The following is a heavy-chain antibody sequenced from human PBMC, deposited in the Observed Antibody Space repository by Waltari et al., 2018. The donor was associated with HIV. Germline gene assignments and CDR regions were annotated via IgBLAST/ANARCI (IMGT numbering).Heavy chain of an antibody. V-gene: IGHV3-23*01. D-gene: IGHD2-15*01. Sequence: EVQLLESGGGLVQPGGSLRLSCAASGFTFSSSAMIWVRQAPGKGLEWVSAISGSGGSTYYADSVKGRFTISRDNSKNTLYLQMNSLRAEDTAVYYCAKDSSGGSCYDYWGQGTLVTVSS. CDR1: GFTFSSSA. J-gene: IGHJ4*02. CDR2: ISGSGGST. CDR3: AKDSSGGSCYDY.